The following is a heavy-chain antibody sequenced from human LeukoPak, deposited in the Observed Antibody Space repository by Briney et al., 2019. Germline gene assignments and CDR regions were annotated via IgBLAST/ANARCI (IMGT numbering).Heavy chain of an antibody. J-gene: IGHJ4*02. CDR2: IYYSGST. CDR3: VRVSPYYDILTGHSTYFDY. V-gene: IGHV4-59*01. Sequence: SETLSLTCTVSGGSISSYYWSWIRQPPGKGLEWIGYIYYSGSTNYNPSLKSRVTISVDTSKNQFSLKLSSVTAADTAVYYCVRVSPYYDILTGHSTYFDYWGQGTLVTVSS. CDR1: GGSISSYY. D-gene: IGHD3-9*01.